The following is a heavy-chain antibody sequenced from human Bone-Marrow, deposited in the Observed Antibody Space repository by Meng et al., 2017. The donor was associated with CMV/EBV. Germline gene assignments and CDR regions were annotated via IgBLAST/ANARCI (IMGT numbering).Heavy chain of an antibody. CDR2: ISYDGSNK. Sequence: GESLKISCAASGFTFSSYAMHWARQAPGKGLEWVAVISYDGSNKYYADSVKGRFTISRDNSKNTLYLQMNSLRAEDTAVYYCARVRLAAQYNWFDPWGQGTLVTVSS. V-gene: IGHV3-30-3*01. J-gene: IGHJ5*02. CDR1: GFTFSSYA. D-gene: IGHD2-15*01. CDR3: ARVRLAAQYNWFDP.